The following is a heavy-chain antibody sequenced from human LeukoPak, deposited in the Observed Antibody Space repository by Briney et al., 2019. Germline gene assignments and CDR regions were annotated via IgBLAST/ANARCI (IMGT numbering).Heavy chain of an antibody. CDR1: GFTFSSYG. Sequence: PGGSLRLSCAASGFTFSSYGMHWVRQAPGKGLEWLGRVRNEIHTTEYAASVKGRFTFSRDDSKNSLFLQMNNLKTEDTAVYYCVRPHGTGWPTHYFDYWGQGTLVTVSS. V-gene: IGHV3-72*01. CDR3: VRPHGTGWPTHYFDY. J-gene: IGHJ4*02. D-gene: IGHD6-25*01. CDR2: VRNEIHTT.